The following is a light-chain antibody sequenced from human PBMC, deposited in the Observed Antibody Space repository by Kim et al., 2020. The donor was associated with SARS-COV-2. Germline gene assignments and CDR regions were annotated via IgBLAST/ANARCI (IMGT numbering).Light chain of an antibody. Sequence: SYELTQPPSVSVSPGQTAIITCSGDKLGGKYVYWYHQKPGQSPVLVMYQDKKRPSGIPERFSGSSSGNTATLTISGTQAMDEADYYCQAWDNNIVVFGEGTQLTVL. CDR1: KLGGKY. J-gene: IGLJ3*02. CDR2: QDK. CDR3: QAWDNNIVV. V-gene: IGLV3-1*01.